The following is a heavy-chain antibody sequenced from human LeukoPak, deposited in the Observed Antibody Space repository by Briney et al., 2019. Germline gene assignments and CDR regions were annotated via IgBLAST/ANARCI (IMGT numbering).Heavy chain of an antibody. CDR2: IYSGGST. Sequence: GGSLRLSCAASGFTFSSYEMNWVRQAPGKGLEWVSVIYSGGSTYYADSVKGRFTISRDNSKNTLYLQMNSLRAEDTAVYYCARDQLWFGTTAWGQGTLVTVSS. CDR3: ARDQLWFGTTA. CDR1: GFTFSSYE. J-gene: IGHJ4*02. D-gene: IGHD3-10*01. V-gene: IGHV3-53*01.